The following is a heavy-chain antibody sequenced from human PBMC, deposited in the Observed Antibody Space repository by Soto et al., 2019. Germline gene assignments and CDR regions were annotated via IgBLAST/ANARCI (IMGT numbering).Heavy chain of an antibody. CDR2: INAANGYT. V-gene: IGHV1-3*01. Sequence: QVQLVQSGAEVKKPGASVKVSCKASGYSFTSFPIHWVRQAPGQGLECMGWINAANGYTRYSQKFQGRVTITSDTSATTAYMDLSSLTSEDTAVYNCARGGGLDDWGQGTLITVSS. CDR1: GYSFTSFP. J-gene: IGHJ4*02. D-gene: IGHD3-10*01. CDR3: ARGGGLDD.